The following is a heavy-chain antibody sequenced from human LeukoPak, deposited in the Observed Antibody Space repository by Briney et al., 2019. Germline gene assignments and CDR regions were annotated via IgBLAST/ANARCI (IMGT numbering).Heavy chain of an antibody. J-gene: IGHJ4*02. D-gene: IGHD3-9*01. CDR3: TTLLRG. CDR2: IRSQSDGGTA. V-gene: IGHV3-15*01. Sequence: GGSLRLSCAASGLSFSNAWMYWVRQAPGKGLEWVGHIRSQSDGGTADYAAPVRGRFSISREDSKAKIYLQMNSLRVEDTGVYYCTTLLRGWGQGTLVTVSS. CDR1: GLSFSNAW.